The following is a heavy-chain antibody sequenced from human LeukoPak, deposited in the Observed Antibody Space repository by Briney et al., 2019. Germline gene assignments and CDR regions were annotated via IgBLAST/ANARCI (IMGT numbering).Heavy chain of an antibody. J-gene: IGHJ4*02. CDR1: GFTFSSFT. Sequence: PGAPLRLSCAASGFTFSSFTMNWVRQAPGKGLEWVSAIRESAGRTYYAGSVKGRFTISRDNSKNTLYLQMNSLRPEATAVYYCAKDRTDYNAPGDHWGQGTLVTVSS. CDR2: IRESAGRT. CDR3: AKDRTDYNAPGDH. V-gene: IGHV3-23*01. D-gene: IGHD3-10*01.